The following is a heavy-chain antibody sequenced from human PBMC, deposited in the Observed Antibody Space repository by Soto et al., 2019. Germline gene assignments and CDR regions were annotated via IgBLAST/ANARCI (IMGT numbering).Heavy chain of an antibody. Sequence: PGGSLRLSCAASGFTVSSSYAMSWVRQAPGKGLEWVSAISGSGGSTYYADSVKGRFTISRDNSKNTLYLQMNSLRAEDTAVYYCAKSPLWWELLNTSNEANDYWGQGTLVTVSS. CDR2: ISGSGGST. CDR1: GFTVSSSYA. CDR3: AKSPLWWELLNTSNEANDY. V-gene: IGHV3-23*01. J-gene: IGHJ4*02. D-gene: IGHD1-26*01.